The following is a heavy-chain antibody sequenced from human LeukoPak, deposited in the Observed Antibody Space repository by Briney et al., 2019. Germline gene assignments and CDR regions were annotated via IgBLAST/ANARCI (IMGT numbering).Heavy chain of an antibody. CDR2: IYSGGST. D-gene: IGHD6-19*01. CDR3: ARVQTVAGFDY. J-gene: IGHJ4*02. Sequence: GGSLRLSCAASGFTVSSNYMSWVRQAPGKGLEWVSVIYSGGSTYYADSVKGRFTISRDNSKNTLYLQMNSLRAEDTAVYYCARVQTVAGFDYWGRGTLVTVSS. V-gene: IGHV3-66*01. CDR1: GFTVSSNY.